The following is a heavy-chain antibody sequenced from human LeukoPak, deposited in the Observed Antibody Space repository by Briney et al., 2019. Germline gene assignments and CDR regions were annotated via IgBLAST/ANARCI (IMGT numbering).Heavy chain of an antibody. D-gene: IGHD5-18*01. CDR3: ARVTDDY. Sequence: GRSLRLSCAASGFTFSTYGMHWVRQAPGKGLEWVALIWYDGSDEKYADSVKGRFSISRDNSKNTLHLQMNSLRVEDTAVYYCARVTDDYWGQGTLVTVSS. V-gene: IGHV3-33*03. CDR1: GFTFSTYG. J-gene: IGHJ4*02. CDR2: IWYDGSDE.